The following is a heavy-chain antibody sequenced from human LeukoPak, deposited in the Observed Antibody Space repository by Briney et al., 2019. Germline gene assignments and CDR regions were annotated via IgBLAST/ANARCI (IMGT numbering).Heavy chain of an antibody. J-gene: IGHJ6*03. CDR1: GFTFSSYA. CDR2: ISGSGGST. D-gene: IGHD4-11*01. V-gene: IGHV3-23*01. Sequence: GGSLRLSCAASGFTFSSYAMSWVRQAPGKGLGWVSAISGSGGSTYYADSVKGRFTISRDNSKNTLYLQMNSLRAEDTAVYYCAKQDYSNYGLYYYYMDVWGKGTTVTVSS. CDR3: AKQDYSNYGLYYYYMDV.